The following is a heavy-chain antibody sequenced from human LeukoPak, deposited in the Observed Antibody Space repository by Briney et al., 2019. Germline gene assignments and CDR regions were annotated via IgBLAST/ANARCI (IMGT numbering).Heavy chain of an antibody. CDR3: VRASAGTYFDL. D-gene: IGHD6-19*01. Sequence: PGGSLRLSCETSGFTFSSSWMNWVRQAPGKGLEWVANIKHDGSEKYYLDSVKGRFTISRDNAKNSMYLQMNSLSAEDTAVYYCVRASAGTYFDLWGQGALVIVSS. CDR2: IKHDGSEK. CDR1: GFTFSSSW. V-gene: IGHV3-7*01. J-gene: IGHJ4*02.